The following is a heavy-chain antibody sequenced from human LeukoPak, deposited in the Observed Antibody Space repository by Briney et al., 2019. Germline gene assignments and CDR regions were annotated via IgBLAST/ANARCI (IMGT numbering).Heavy chain of an antibody. V-gene: IGHV3-7*01. Sequence: GGSLRLSCAASGFTFSNYWMSWVRQAPGKGLEWVASIKQDGSGKYYVDSVKDRFTISRDNARNSLFLQMSSLRAEDTAGYYCARSNGVYATGDFDYWGQGTLVTVSS. CDR3: ARSNGVYATGDFDY. CDR2: IKQDGSGK. CDR1: GFTFSNYW. J-gene: IGHJ4*02. D-gene: IGHD2-8*01.